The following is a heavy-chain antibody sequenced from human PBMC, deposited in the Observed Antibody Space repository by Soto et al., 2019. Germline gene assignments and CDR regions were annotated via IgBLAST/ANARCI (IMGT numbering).Heavy chain of an antibody. CDR2: ISGHNGNT. D-gene: IGHD1-26*01. CDR1: GYSFTNYG. V-gene: IGHV1-18*01. Sequence: ASVKVSCKASGYSFTNYGISWVRQAPGQGLEWMGWISGHNGNTNYAQKLQGRVTMTTDTSTSTAYMELSSLRSEDTAVYYCASYLTKPTRFDYWGQGTLVTVSS. J-gene: IGHJ4*02. CDR3: ASYLTKPTRFDY.